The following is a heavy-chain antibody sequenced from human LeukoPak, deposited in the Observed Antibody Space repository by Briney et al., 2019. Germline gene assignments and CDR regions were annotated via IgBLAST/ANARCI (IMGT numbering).Heavy chain of an antibody. J-gene: IGHJ3*02. Sequence: ASVKVSCKASGYTFTGYYMHWVRQAPGQGLEWMGWINPNSGGTNYAQKFQGRVTMTRDTSISTAYMELSRLRSDDTAVYYCARVSLRGKGCFDIWGQGTMVTVSS. CDR2: INPNSGGT. CDR1: GYTFTGYY. V-gene: IGHV1-2*02. D-gene: IGHD3-16*01. CDR3: ARVSLRGKGCFDI.